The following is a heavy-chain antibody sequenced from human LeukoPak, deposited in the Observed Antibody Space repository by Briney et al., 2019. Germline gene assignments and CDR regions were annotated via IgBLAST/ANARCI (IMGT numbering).Heavy chain of an antibody. D-gene: IGHD1-26*01. V-gene: IGHV1-46*01. J-gene: IGHJ5*02. CDR1: GGTFSSYA. Sequence: ASVKVSCKASGGTFSSYAISWVRQAPGQGLEWLGLINPSGSSTLYAQKFQGRVTMTRDMSTTTDYMELSSLRSEDTAVYYCARDNSVGDVAWWFDPWGQGTLVTVSS. CDR3: ARDNSVGDVAWWFDP. CDR2: INPSGSST.